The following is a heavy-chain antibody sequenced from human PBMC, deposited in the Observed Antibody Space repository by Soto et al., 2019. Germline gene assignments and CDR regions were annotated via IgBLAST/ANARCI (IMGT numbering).Heavy chain of an antibody. CDR1: GFTFSSYA. Sequence: EVQLLESGGGLVQPGGSLRLSCAASGFTFSSYAMSWVRQAPGKGLEWVSAISGRGGSTYYADSVKGRFTISRDNSKNTLYLQMNSLRAEDTAVYSCAKTPRGYCRGGSCYSEYNWFDPWGQGTLVTVSA. J-gene: IGHJ5*02. D-gene: IGHD2-15*01. CDR2: ISGRGGST. CDR3: AKTPRGYCRGGSCYSEYNWFDP. V-gene: IGHV3-23*01.